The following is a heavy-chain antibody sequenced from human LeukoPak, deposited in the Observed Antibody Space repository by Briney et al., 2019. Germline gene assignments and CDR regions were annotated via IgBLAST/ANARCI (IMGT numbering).Heavy chain of an antibody. Sequence: GAPVKVSCKASGYTFTGYYMHWVRQAPGQGLERMGWINPNSGGTNYAQKFQGRVTMTRHTSISTAYMELSRLRSDDTAVYYCARDFAGSGFDYWGQGTLVTVSS. CDR1: GYTFTGYY. J-gene: IGHJ4*02. CDR2: INPNSGGT. D-gene: IGHD2-15*01. V-gene: IGHV1-2*02. CDR3: ARDFAGSGFDY.